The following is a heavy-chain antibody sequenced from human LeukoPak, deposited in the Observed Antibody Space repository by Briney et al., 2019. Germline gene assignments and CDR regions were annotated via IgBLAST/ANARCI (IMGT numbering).Heavy chain of an antibody. Sequence: GGSLRLSRTASGFTFSTYSMNWVRQAPGKGLEWVSAISNNGGYTYYADSVQGRFTISRDNSKSTLCLQMNSLRAEDTAVYYCAKQLGYCSDGSCYFPYWGQGTLVTVSS. V-gene: IGHV3-23*01. CDR1: GFTFSTYS. CDR2: ISNNGGYT. CDR3: AKQLGYCSDGSCYFPY. J-gene: IGHJ4*02. D-gene: IGHD2-15*01.